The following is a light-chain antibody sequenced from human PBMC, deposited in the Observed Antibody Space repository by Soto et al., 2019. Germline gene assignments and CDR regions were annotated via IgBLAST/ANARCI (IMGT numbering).Light chain of an antibody. CDR3: TSFTSIHTYV. CDR1: SNDVGGYNF. J-gene: IGLJ1*01. CDR2: EVT. Sequence: QSVLTQPASVSGSPGQSITISCTGTSNDVGGYNFVSWYQQHPDKAPRLMIYEVTNQPSGVSDRFSGSKSGNTASLTISGLQAEDEADYYCTSFTSIHTYVFGTGTKLTVL. V-gene: IGLV2-14*01.